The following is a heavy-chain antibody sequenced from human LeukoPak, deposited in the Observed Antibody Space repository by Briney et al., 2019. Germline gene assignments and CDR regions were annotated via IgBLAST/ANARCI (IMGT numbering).Heavy chain of an antibody. V-gene: IGHV3-48*01. CDR2: ISSSSSTI. CDR1: GFTFSSYS. CDR3: ARVGRTYSYYYYMDV. Sequence: PGGSLRLSCAASGFTFSSYSMNWVRQAPGKGLEWVSYISSSSSTIYYADSVKGRFTISRDNAKNSLYLQMNSLRAEDTAVYYCARVGRTYSYYYYMDVWGKGTTVTVSS. D-gene: IGHD3-10*01. J-gene: IGHJ6*03.